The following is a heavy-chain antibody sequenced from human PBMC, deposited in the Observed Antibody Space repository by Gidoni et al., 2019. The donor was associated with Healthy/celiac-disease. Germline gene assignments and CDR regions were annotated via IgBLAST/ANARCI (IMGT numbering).Heavy chain of an antibody. J-gene: IGHJ4*02. CDR3: AKGSYDSSGYLDY. CDR2: ISYDGSNK. V-gene: IGHV3-30*18. Sequence: QVQLLESGGGVVQPGRSLRLSCAASGFTFSSYGMHWVRQAPGKRLEWVAVISYDGSNKYYADSVKGRFTISRDNSKNTLYLQMNSLRAEDTAVYYCAKGSYDSSGYLDYWGQGTLVTVSS. D-gene: IGHD3-22*01. CDR1: GFTFSSYG.